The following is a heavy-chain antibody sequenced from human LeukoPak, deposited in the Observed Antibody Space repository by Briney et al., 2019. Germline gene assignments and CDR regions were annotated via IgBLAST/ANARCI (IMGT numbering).Heavy chain of an antibody. J-gene: IGHJ4*02. CDR2: ISSSRSYI. V-gene: IGHV3-21*01. CDR3: ARVGNRYCSGGSCLGRMGGYYFDY. Sequence: GGSLRLSCAASGFTFSSYSMNWVRQAPGKGLEWVSSISSSRSYINYADSVKGRFTISRDNAKNSLYLQMNSLRAEDAAVYYCARVGNRYCSGGSCLGRMGGYYFDYWGQGTLVTVSS. D-gene: IGHD2-15*01. CDR1: GFTFSSYS.